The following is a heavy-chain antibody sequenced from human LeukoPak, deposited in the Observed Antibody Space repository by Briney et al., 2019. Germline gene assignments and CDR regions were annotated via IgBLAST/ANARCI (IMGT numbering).Heavy chain of an antibody. V-gene: IGHV1-2*02. CDR3: ARDRLGDDFWSGYYRWFDP. CDR2: INPNSGGT. J-gene: IGHJ5*02. CDR1: GYTFTGYY. Sequence: ASVKVSCKASGYTFTGYYMHWVRQAPGQGLEWMGWINPNSGGTNYAQKFQGRVTMTRDTSISTAYMELSRLRSDDTALYYCARDRLGDDFWSGYYRWFDPWGQGTLVTVSS. D-gene: IGHD3-3*01.